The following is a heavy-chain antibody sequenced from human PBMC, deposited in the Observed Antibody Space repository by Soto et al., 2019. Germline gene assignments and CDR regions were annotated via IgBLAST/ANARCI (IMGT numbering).Heavy chain of an antibody. CDR2: ISPYNGTT. CDR1: GYTFTTYG. J-gene: IGHJ6*02. V-gene: IGHV1-18*04. D-gene: IGHD1-1*01. CDR3: ARDGERDTGLNFYYYLHGMDA. Sequence: ASVKVSCKASGYTFTTYGISWVRQAPGQGLEWMGWISPYNGTTKYAEKFQGEMTMTTDTATSTAYMDLGSLRSDDTAVYYCARDGERDTGLNFYYYLHGMDAWGQGTRVTVSS.